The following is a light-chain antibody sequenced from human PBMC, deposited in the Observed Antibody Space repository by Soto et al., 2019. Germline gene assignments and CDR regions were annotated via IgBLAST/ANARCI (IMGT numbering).Light chain of an antibody. J-gene: IGKJ1*01. CDR3: QQYNSYWT. V-gene: IGKV1-5*03. CDR2: KAS. Sequence: DIQMTQSPSTLSASVGDRVTITCRASQSISSWLAWYQQKPGKAPKLLIYKASSLESGVPSRFSGSGSGTEFTLTISSLQPDGFATYYCQQYNSYWTFGQGPKVEIK. CDR1: QSISSW.